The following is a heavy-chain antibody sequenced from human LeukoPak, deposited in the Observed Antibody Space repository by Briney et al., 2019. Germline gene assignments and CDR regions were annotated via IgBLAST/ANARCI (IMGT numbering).Heavy chain of an antibody. CDR1: GFTFSSYG. D-gene: IGHD3-10*01. CDR2: ISSSSSTI. Sequence: GGSLRLSCAASGFTFSSYGMHWVRQAPGKGLEWVSYISSSSSTIYYADSVKGRFTISRDNAKNSLNLQMNSLRAEDTAVYYCARDSIGVSWFGESPWAFDIWGQGTMVTVSS. V-gene: IGHV3-48*04. CDR3: ARDSIGVSWFGESPWAFDI. J-gene: IGHJ3*02.